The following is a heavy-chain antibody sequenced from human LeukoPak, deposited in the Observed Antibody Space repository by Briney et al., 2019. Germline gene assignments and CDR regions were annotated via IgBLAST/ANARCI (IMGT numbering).Heavy chain of an antibody. CDR1: GNTFTSYY. D-gene: IGHD4-17*01. CDR3: ARELAGGYGDYHAFDI. Sequence: ASVKVSCKAYGNTFTSYYMHWVRQAPGQGLEWMGIINPSGGSTGYAQKFQGRVTMTRDMSTSTVYMELSSLRSEDTAVYYCARELAGGYGDYHAFDIWGQGPMVTVSS. V-gene: IGHV1-46*01. J-gene: IGHJ3*02. CDR2: INPSGGST.